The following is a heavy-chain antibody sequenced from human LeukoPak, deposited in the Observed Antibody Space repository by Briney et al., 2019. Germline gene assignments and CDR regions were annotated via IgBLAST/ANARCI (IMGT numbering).Heavy chain of an antibody. CDR1: GFPFRTYC. CDR3: TRDFVF. CDR2: INQDGSVK. V-gene: IGHV3-7*01. Sequence: GGSLRLSCGASGFPFRTYCMDGVREARGKGLEGVGNINQDGSVKHYVDSVRGRITISRDNPRNSVYLQMNALRVEDTAVYYCTRDFVFWGQGTLVTASS. D-gene: IGHD3-3*01. J-gene: IGHJ4*02.